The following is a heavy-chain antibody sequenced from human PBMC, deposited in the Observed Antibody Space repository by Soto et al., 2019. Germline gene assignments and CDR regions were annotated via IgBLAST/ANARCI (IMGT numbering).Heavy chain of an antibody. CDR3: ARGPSYYDILTGYAPLDY. Sequence: SDTLCLTCASSGVSISSDGHSWHWMRPPPGKCLEWICYIYYSGSTNYTPSRKSRGTISVDTSKNQFSLKLSSVTAADTAVYYCARGPSYYDILTGYAPLDYWAQGTLVTVSS. CDR1: GVSISSDGHS. CDR2: IYYSGST. J-gene: IGHJ4*02. D-gene: IGHD3-9*01. V-gene: IGHV4-61*08.